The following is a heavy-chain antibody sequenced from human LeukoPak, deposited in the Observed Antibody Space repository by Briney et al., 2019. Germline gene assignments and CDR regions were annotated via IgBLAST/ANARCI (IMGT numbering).Heavy chain of an antibody. CDR2: IIHIFGTA. Sequence: SVKVSCKASGGTFSSYAISWVRQAPGQGLEWMGGIIHIFGTANYAQKFQGRVTFTTDESTSTAYMELSSLRSEDTAVYYCASSKYSSSWYRPGFDYWGQGTLVTVPS. D-gene: IGHD6-13*01. V-gene: IGHV1-69*05. CDR1: GGTFSSYA. CDR3: ASSKYSSSWYRPGFDY. J-gene: IGHJ4*02.